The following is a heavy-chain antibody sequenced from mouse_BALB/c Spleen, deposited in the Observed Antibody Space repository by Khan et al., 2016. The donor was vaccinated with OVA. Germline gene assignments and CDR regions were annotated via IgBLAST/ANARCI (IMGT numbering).Heavy chain of an antibody. D-gene: IGHD1-1*01. Sequence: VQLQQSGPELVRPGASVKISCKASCYSFTGYFMNWVMQSHGKSLEWIGRINPHIGETFYNQKFKDRATLTVDESSSTAHMELRSLASEDSAVYYCTRIYRSDFDYWGQGTTLTVSS. J-gene: IGHJ2*01. CDR2: INPHIGET. CDR3: TRIYRSDFDY. V-gene: IGHV1-20*02. CDR1: CYSFTGYF.